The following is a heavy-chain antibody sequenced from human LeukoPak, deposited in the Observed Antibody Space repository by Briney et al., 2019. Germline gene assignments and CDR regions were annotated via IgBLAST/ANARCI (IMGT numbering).Heavy chain of an antibody. J-gene: IGHJ4*02. CDR2: IWYDGSNK. CDR1: GFTFSSYG. Sequence: GRSLRLSCAASGFTFSSYGMHWVRQAPGKGLEWVAVIWYDGSNKYYADSVKGRFTISRDNAKNSLYLQMNSLRAEDTDVYYCAKDRATLDYWGQGTLVTVSS. V-gene: IGHV3-33*03. CDR3: AKDRATLDY.